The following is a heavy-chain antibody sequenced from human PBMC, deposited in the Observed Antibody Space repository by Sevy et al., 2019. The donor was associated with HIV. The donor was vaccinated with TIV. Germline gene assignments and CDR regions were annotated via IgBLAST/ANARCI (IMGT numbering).Heavy chain of an antibody. J-gene: IGHJ4*02. D-gene: IGHD1-7*01. CDR2: IYDSGST. Sequence: SETLSLTCTVSGGSISSGGYYGSWIRQDPGKGLEWIGYIYDSGSTYDNPSLKSRVTISVDTSKNQFSLKLGSLTAADTAVYYCARVPKPFLGTTPCYFDYWGQGTLVTVSS. CDR3: ARVPKPFLGTTPCYFDY. V-gene: IGHV4-31*03. CDR1: GGSISSGGYY.